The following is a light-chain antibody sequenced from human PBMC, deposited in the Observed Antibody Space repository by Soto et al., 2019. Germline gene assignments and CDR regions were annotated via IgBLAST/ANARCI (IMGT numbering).Light chain of an antibody. V-gene: IGLV2-23*01. CDR2: EGS. J-gene: IGLJ1*01. CDR1: SSDVGSYNL. CDR3: CSLANSNSYV. Sequence: QSALTQPASVSGSPGQSITISCTRTSSDVGSYNLVSWYQHHQGKAPKLMIYEGSKRPSGVSNRFSGSKSGNTASLTIAGLQAADESDYDCCSLANSNSYVFGTGTKLTVL.